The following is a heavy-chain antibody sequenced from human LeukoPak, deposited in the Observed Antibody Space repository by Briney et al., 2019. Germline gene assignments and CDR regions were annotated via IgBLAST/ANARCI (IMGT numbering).Heavy chain of an antibody. CDR2: IKQEGSEK. J-gene: IGHJ6*02. Sequence: GASLRLSCTASGFAFSSHWMSWVRQPPGKGLEWVANIKQEGSEKYYMHSVTDPSTTSSDNAKDSLYLQMNSLRAEDTAVYYCARQGQWVDTNYDYYGMDVWGQGTTVTVSS. V-gene: IGHV3-7*01. CDR3: ARQGQWVDTNYDYYGMDV. CDR1: GFAFSSHW. D-gene: IGHD5-18*01.